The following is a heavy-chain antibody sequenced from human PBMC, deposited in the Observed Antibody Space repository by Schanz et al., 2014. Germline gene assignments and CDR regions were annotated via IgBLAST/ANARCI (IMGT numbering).Heavy chain of an antibody. CDR2: MYINSGST. V-gene: IGHV3-53*01. CDR3: ARPIYDLWSGSFDF. Sequence: EVQLVESGGGLIQPGGSLRLSCAVSGFTVNTNYMSWVRQAPGKGLEWISSMYINSGSTQYADSVKGRFIISRDSSKNTLDLQMNSLRDEDTAVYYCARPIYDLWSGSFDFWGQGTLVTVSS. D-gene: IGHD3-3*01. CDR1: GFTVNTNY. J-gene: IGHJ4*02.